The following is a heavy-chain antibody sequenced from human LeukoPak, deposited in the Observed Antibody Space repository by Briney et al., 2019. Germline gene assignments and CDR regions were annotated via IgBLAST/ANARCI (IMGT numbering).Heavy chain of an antibody. V-gene: IGHV3-9*01. CDR3: AKGSQSYYYDSSFDY. CDR2: ISWNSGNI. J-gene: IGHJ4*02. D-gene: IGHD3-22*01. CDR1: GVTFDDYA. Sequence: PGGSLRLSCAATGVTFDDYAMHWVRQAPGKGLEWVSGISWNSGNIGYADSVKGRFTISRDNAKNSLYLQMNSLRPEDTALYYCAKGSQSYYYDSSFDYWGQGTLVTVSS.